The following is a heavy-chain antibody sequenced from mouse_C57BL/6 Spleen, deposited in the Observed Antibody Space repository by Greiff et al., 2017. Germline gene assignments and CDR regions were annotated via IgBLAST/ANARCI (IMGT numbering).Heavy chain of an antibody. Sequence: LQQSGEGLVKPGGSLKLSCAASGFTFSSYAMSWVRQTPEKRLEWVAYISSGGDYIYYADTVKGRFTISRDNARNTLYLQMSSLKSEDTAMYYCTREEAYYSNYGFAYWGQGTLVTVSA. CDR2: ISSGGDYI. D-gene: IGHD2-5*01. CDR3: TREEAYYSNYGFAY. J-gene: IGHJ3*01. CDR1: GFTFSSYA. V-gene: IGHV5-9-1*02.